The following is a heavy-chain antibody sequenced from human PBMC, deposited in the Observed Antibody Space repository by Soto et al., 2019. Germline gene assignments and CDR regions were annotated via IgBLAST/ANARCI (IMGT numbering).Heavy chain of an antibody. Sequence: SETLSLTCTVSGGSISSGGYYWSWIRQPPGKGLEWIGYIYYSGSTNYNPSLKSRVTISVDTSKNQFSLKLSSVTAADTAVYYCARERPLTVTTTPPYYYYGMDVWGQGTTVTVSS. CDR3: ARERPLTVTTTPPYYYYGMDV. D-gene: IGHD4-17*01. CDR1: GGSISSGGYY. CDR2: IYYSGST. V-gene: IGHV4-61*08. J-gene: IGHJ6*02.